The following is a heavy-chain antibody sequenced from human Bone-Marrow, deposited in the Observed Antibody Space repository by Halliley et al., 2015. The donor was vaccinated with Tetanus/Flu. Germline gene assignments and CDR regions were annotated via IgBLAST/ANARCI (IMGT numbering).Heavy chain of an antibody. CDR2: IWYDGSNI. CDR3: TRGAGVRGSYRYRFDY. V-gene: IGHV3-33*01. Sequence: ALIWYDGSNIQYTDSVKGRFTISRDSSKNTLYLQMNRLRAEDTAVYYCTRGAGVRGSYRYRFDYWGQGSLVTVSS. J-gene: IGHJ4*02. D-gene: IGHD3-16*02.